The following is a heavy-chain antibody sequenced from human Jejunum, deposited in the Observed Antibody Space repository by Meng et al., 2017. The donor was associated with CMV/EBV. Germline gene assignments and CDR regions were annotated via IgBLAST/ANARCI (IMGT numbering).Heavy chain of an antibody. J-gene: IGHJ4*02. D-gene: IGHD7-27*01. Sequence: VSCCFLNYHPSSWAWIRQPPGKGLEWIGSINYSGRTYNNPSLRSRVSISVDTPNNKFSLKLTSVAAADTAIYYCARDRDDNWGNFDSWGQGSLVTVSS. CDR3: ARDRDDNWGNFDS. V-gene: IGHV4-39*07. CDR2: INYSGRT. CDR1: CCFLNYHPSS.